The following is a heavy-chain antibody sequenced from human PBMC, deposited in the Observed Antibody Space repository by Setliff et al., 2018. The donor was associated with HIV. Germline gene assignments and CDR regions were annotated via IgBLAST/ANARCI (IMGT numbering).Heavy chain of an antibody. V-gene: IGHV1-2*06. CDR1: GYTFTDYY. CDR2: INPDSGGA. D-gene: IGHD3-22*01. J-gene: IGHJ4*02. CDR3: AKVDTAMVVHYYDSSGYLRPFDS. Sequence: RASVKVSCKASGYTFTDYYMQGVRQAPGQGLEWMGRINPDSGGANYAQNFQGGVTMTGDTSTSTVYMELSSLRSEDTAVYYCAKVDTAMVVHYYDSSGYLRPFDSWGQGTLVTVSS.